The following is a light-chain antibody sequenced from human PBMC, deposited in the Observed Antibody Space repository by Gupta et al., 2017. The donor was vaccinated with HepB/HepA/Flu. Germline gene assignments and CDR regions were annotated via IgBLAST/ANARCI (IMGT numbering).Light chain of an antibody. J-gene: IGLJ2*01. CDR3: QVWDSSGDRI. Sequence: SVLAQPPSVSVAPGTTARLTGEGNTIGRISVHWYQQQPDQAPVLVVYNDSDRPSGIPERFSGSNSGDTATLTISSVEAGDEADYYWQVWDSSGDRIFGGGTKLTVL. V-gene: IGLV3-21*03. CDR2: NDS. CDR1: TIGRIS.